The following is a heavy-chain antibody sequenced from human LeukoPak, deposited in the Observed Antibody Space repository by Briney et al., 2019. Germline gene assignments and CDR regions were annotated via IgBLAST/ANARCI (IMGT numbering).Heavy chain of an antibody. Sequence: PSETLSLTCSVSGGSISKYYWTWIRQPPGKGLEWIGYIHSSGSTNNNPSLKSRVTRSVNTSKNQFTLKLTSVTAADTAVYYCARDQPSSGKYYFDYWGQGNLVTVSS. CDR3: ARDQPSSGKYYFDY. CDR1: GGSISKYY. J-gene: IGHJ4*02. D-gene: IGHD1-26*01. CDR2: IHSSGST. V-gene: IGHV4-59*01.